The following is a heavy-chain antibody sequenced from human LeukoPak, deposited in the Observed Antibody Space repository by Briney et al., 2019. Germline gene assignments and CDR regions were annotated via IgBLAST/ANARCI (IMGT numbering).Heavy chain of an antibody. CDR3: AKGDSSSTDY. D-gene: IGHD6-13*01. V-gene: IGHV3-74*01. Sequence: GGSLRLSCAASGFTVSNNYMNWVRQAPGKGLVWVSRINSDGSSTSYADSVKGRFTISRDNAKNTLYLQMNSLRAEDTAVYYCAKGDSSSTDYWGQGTLVTVSS. CDR1: GFTVSNNY. J-gene: IGHJ4*02. CDR2: INSDGSST.